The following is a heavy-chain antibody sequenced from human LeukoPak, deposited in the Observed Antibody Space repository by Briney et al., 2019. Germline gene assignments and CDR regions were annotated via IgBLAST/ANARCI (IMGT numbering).Heavy chain of an antibody. CDR2: IRSEASNYAT. D-gene: IGHD3-22*01. Sequence: GGSLRLSCAASGFTFSVSTMHWVRQASGTGLEWVGRIRSEASNYATAYAASLKGRFTISRDDSKKTAYLQMNSLKTEDTAVYYCTRRNDLHYFDSSPYLSWGQGTLVTVSS. V-gene: IGHV3-73*01. CDR3: TRRNDLHYFDSSPYLS. J-gene: IGHJ5*02. CDR1: GFTFSVST.